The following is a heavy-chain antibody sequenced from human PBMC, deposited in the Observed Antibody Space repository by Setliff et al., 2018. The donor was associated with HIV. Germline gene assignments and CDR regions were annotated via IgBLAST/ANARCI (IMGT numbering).Heavy chain of an antibody. CDR1: GYSISTGYY. CDR3: ARVTAAPGYYLED. J-gene: IGHJ4*02. V-gene: IGHV4-38-2*02. D-gene: IGHD6-13*01. CDR2: IYHTGKT. Sequence: SETLSLTCTVSGYSISTGYYWSWIRQPPGKGLEWTGSIYHTGKTYYNSALKNRLTISVDTSKNQFSLSLTSVTAADTALYYCARVTAAPGYYLEDWGQGTLVTV.